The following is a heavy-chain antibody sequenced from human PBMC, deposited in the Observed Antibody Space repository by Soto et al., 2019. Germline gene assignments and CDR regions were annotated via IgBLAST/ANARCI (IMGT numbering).Heavy chain of an antibody. CDR2: IGTAGDT. J-gene: IGHJ3*02. D-gene: IGHD5-18*01. CDR1: GFTFSSYD. V-gene: IGHV3-13*01. CDR3: ARGLRYSYENAFDI. Sequence: GGSLRLSCAASGFTFSSYDMHWVRQATGKGLEWVSAIGTAGDTYYPGSVKGRFTISRENAKNSLYLQMNSLRAEDTAVYYCARGLRYSYENAFDIWGQGTMVTVSS.